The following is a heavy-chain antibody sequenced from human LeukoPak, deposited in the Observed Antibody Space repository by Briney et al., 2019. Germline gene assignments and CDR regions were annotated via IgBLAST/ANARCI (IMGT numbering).Heavy chain of an antibody. CDR2: IYSGGST. V-gene: IGHV3-66*01. J-gene: IGHJ4*02. Sequence: GGSLRLSCAASGFTVSSNYMSWVRQAPGKGLEWVSVIYSGGSTYYADSVKGRFTISRNNSKNTLYLQMNSLRAEDTAVYYCAFSRIAVAGTQFDYWGQGTLVTVSS. CDR1: GFTVSSNY. D-gene: IGHD6-19*01. CDR3: AFSRIAVAGTQFDY.